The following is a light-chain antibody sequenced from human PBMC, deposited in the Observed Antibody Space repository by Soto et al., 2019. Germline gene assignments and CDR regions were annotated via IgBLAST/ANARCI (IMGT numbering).Light chain of an antibody. V-gene: IGKV3-20*01. CDR1: QSVGSY. J-gene: IGKJ5*01. CDR2: DAS. Sequence: EIVLIQSPATLSLSPGERATLSCRASQSVGSYLAWYQHKPGQAPRLLISDASTRATGIPDRFSGSGSGTDFTLTISRLEPEDFAVYYCQQYSSSPSITFGQGTRLEIK. CDR3: QQYSSSPSIT.